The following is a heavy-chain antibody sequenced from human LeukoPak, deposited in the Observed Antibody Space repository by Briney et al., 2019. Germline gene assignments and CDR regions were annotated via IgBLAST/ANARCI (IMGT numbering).Heavy chain of an antibody. CDR1: GFTFSSYA. J-gene: IGHJ4*02. V-gene: IGHV3-30*04. CDR2: ISYDGSNK. Sequence: GGSLRLSCAASGFTFSSYAMHWVRQAPGKGLEWVAVISYDGSNKYYADSVKGRFTISRDNSKNTLYLQMNSLRAEDTAVYYCASEPEFGHGAGPSYYFDYWGQGTLVTVSS. D-gene: IGHD3-10*01. CDR3: ASEPEFGHGAGPSYYFDY.